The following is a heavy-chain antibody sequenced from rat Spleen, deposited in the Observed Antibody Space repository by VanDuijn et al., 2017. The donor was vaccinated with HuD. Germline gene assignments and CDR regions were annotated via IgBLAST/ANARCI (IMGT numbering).Heavy chain of an antibody. Sequence: EVQLVESGGGLVQPGRSLKLSCAASGFTFSDYNMAWVRQAPKKGLEWVATISYDGSSTYYRDSVKGRFTISRDNAKSTLYLQMNSLRSEDTATYYCARHGQLGYVMDAWGQGASVTVSS. D-gene: IGHD5-1*01. V-gene: IGHV5-7*01. CDR2: ISYDGSST. CDR1: GFTFSDYN. J-gene: IGHJ4*01. CDR3: ARHGQLGYVMDA.